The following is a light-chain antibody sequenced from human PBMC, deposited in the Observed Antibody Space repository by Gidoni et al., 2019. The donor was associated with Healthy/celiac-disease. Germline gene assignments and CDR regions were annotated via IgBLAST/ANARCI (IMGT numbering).Light chain of an antibody. J-gene: IGLJ1*01. CDR1: SSNIGSNT. V-gene: IGLV1-44*01. CDR2: SNN. Sequence: QSGRTQTTSESGTPGQRVTISCSGSSSNIGSNTVNWYQQLPGTAPQLLIYSNNQRPSGVPDRFSCSKSGTSASLAISGLQSWHEADYYCAACDDRLNARYVFGTGTKVTVL. CDR3: AACDDRLNARYV.